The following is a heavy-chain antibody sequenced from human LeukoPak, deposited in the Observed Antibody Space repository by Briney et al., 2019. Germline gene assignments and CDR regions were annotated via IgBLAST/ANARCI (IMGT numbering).Heavy chain of an antibody. V-gene: IGHV4-4*07. Sequence: SETLSLTCTVSGGSISSYYWSWIRQPAGKGLEWIGRIYTSGSTNYNPSLKSRVTISVDTSKNQFSLKLSSVTAADTAVYYCARHRDVVIVPAPLHGLDVWGQGTTVPVSS. J-gene: IGHJ6*02. CDR2: IYTSGST. CDR1: GGSISSYY. D-gene: IGHD2-2*01. CDR3: ARHRDVVIVPAPLHGLDV.